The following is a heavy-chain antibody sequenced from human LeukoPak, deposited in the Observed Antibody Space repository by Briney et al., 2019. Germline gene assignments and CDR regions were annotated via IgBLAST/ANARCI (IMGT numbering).Heavy chain of an antibody. V-gene: IGHV3-30*18. Sequence: GGSLRVSCAASGYTFSSYSMHWVRQAPGKGLEWVTVISYDGSNKYYADSVKGRFTISRDNSKNTLYLQMNSLRAEDTAVYYCAKDAGYDILTGYQNWFDPWGQGTLVTVSS. CDR2: ISYDGSNK. CDR3: AKDAGYDILTGYQNWFDP. CDR1: GYTFSSYS. D-gene: IGHD3-9*01. J-gene: IGHJ5*02.